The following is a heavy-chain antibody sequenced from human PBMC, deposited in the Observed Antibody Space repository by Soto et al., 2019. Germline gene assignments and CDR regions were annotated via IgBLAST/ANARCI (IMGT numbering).Heavy chain of an antibody. D-gene: IGHD3-22*01. J-gene: IGHJ4*02. CDR2: IGGSGIT. CDR1: GFSFSSYA. CDR3: ARNSGYNYYDSSGIDY. Sequence: PRGSLRLSCAASGFSFSSYAMTWARRAPGKGLEWVSAIGGSGITYYADSVKGRITISRDNSRNTVYLQMNSLRAEDTAVYYCARNSGYNYYDSSGIDYCCQGIQVSV. V-gene: IGHV3-23*01.